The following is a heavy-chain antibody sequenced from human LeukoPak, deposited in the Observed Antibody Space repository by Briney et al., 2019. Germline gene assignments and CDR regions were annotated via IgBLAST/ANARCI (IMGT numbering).Heavy chain of an antibody. CDR2: VSSTGGDK. Sequence: GGSLRLSCTGSEVTFQDYYLSWIRQAPGKGLEWISYVSSTGGDKFYADPVKGRFTISRDNARNSLYMEMNDLIAEDTAFYYCARGENGSFDHWGQGTLVIVSS. J-gene: IGHJ4*02. CDR1: EVTFQDYY. D-gene: IGHD3-10*01. V-gene: IGHV3-11*01. CDR3: ARGENGSFDH.